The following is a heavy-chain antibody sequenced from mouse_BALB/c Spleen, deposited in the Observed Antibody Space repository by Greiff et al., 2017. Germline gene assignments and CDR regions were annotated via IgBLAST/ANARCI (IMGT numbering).Heavy chain of an antibody. CDR1: GFNIKDYY. CDR2: IDPENGDT. CDR3: KSWGPRGWFAY. J-gene: IGHJ3*01. D-gene: IGHD4-1*01. V-gene: IGHV14-4*02. Sequence: EVQGVESGAELVRPGASVKLSCTASGFNIKDYYMHWVKQRPEQGLEWIGWIDPENGDTEYAPKFQGQVTMAADTSSNTAYLQLSSLTSEDTAVYYCKSWGPRGWFAYWGQGTLVTVSA.